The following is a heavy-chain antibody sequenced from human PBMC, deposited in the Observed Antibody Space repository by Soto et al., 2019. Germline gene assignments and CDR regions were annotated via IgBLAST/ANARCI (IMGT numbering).Heavy chain of an antibody. Sequence: EVQLLESGGGLVQPGGSLRLSCAASGFTFSSYAMSWVRQAPGKGLEWVSAISGSGGSTYYADSVKGRFTISRDNSKNTLYLQMHSLRAEDTDVYYCAKWFDSYDYFDYWGQGTLVTVSS. CDR1: GFTFSSYA. V-gene: IGHV3-23*01. CDR2: ISGSGGST. D-gene: IGHD5-18*01. J-gene: IGHJ4*02. CDR3: AKWFDSYDYFDY.